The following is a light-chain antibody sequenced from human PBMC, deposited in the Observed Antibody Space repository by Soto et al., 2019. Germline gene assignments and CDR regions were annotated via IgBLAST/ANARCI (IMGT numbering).Light chain of an antibody. CDR2: GAS. CDR1: ENVRTF. Sequence: VLTQSPATLCLSPGERATLSCRASENVRTFVDWYQQKPGQPPRILIFGASGRAAGIPDRFSGSGSGTDFTLTISRLEPEDFAVYYCQQYGSLSWAFGQGTKVDIK. J-gene: IGKJ1*01. CDR3: QQYGSLSWA. V-gene: IGKV3-20*01.